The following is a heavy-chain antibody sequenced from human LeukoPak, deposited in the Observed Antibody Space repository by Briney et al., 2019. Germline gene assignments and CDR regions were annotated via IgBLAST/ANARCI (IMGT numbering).Heavy chain of an antibody. V-gene: IGHV1-2*02. CDR3: AREEYGFDP. D-gene: IGHD2-2*01. Sequence: ASVKVSCKASGYTFTGYYMHWVRQAPGQGIEWMGWINPKSGGTNYAQEFQGRVTMTRDTSIHTAYMELSRLRSDDTAVYYCAREEYGFDPWGQGTLVTVSS. J-gene: IGHJ5*02. CDR1: GYTFTGYY. CDR2: INPKSGGT.